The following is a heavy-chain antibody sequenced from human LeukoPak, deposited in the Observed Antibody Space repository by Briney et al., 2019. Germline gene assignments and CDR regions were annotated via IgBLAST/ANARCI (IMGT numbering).Heavy chain of an antibody. J-gene: IGHJ4*02. D-gene: IGHD1-26*01. CDR1: GFTFSTYS. CDR3: AKDVGKWESLHFFDY. CDR2: ISGSGAST. Sequence: GGSLRLSCAASGFTFSTYSMSWVRQAPGKGLEWISGISGSGASTYYADSVTGRFTISRDNSRNTLYLQMNSLRGDDTAVYYCAKDVGKWESLHFFDYWGQGTLVTVSS. V-gene: IGHV3-23*01.